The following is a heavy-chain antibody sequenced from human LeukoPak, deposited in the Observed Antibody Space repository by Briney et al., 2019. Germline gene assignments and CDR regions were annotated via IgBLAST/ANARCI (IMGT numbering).Heavy chain of an antibody. V-gene: IGHV3-30*01. D-gene: IGHD2-15*01. Sequence: AGGSLRLSCAASGFTFSNYAMHWVRQAPGKGLEWVAVISYDGRNELYADSVKGRFTISRDNSKNTLDLQMNSLRAEDTAVYYCAREGHWVVHGFYYYYMDVWGKGTTVTVSS. CDR3: AREGHWVVHGFYYYYMDV. CDR2: ISYDGRNE. CDR1: GFTFSNYA. J-gene: IGHJ6*03.